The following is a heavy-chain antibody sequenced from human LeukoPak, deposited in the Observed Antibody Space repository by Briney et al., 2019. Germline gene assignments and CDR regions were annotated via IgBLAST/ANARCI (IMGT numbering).Heavy chain of an antibody. J-gene: IGHJ4*02. CDR1: GGSISSGGYS. D-gene: IGHD3-16*01. CDR3: ARTWGNYFDY. V-gene: IGHV4-31*03. CDR2: IYYSGST. Sequence: SQTLSLTCTVSGGSISSGGYSWSWIRQHPGKGLEWIGYIYYSGSTYYTPSLKSRVTISVDTSKNQFSLKLSSVTAADTAVYYCARTWGNYFDYWGQGTLVTVSS.